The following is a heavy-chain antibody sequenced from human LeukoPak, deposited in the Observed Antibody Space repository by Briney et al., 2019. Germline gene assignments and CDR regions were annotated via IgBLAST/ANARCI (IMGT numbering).Heavy chain of an antibody. Sequence: HPGRSLRLSCTASGFTFSDYAMSWVRQAPGKGLEWVGFIRSKAYGGTTEYAASVKGRFTISRDDSKSIAYLQMNSLKTEDTAVYYCTRGRLREEVDYWGQGTLVTVSS. CDR1: GFTFSDYA. J-gene: IGHJ4*02. V-gene: IGHV3-49*04. CDR3: TRGRLREEVDY. D-gene: IGHD5-12*01. CDR2: IRSKAYGGTT.